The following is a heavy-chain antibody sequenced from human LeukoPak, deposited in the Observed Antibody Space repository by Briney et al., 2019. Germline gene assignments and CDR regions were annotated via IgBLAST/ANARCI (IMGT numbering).Heavy chain of an antibody. CDR2: IYYSGST. V-gene: IGHV4-59*12. J-gene: IGHJ4*02. Sequence: SETLSLTCTVSGYSLSSYSWSWVRQPPGRGLEWIGYIYYSGSTTYNPSLKSRVTISLDTSKNQFSLKLSSVTVADTAVYYCAGDYGSGSYRFDYWGQGTLVTVSS. D-gene: IGHD3-10*01. CDR1: GYSLSSYS. CDR3: AGDYGSGSYRFDY.